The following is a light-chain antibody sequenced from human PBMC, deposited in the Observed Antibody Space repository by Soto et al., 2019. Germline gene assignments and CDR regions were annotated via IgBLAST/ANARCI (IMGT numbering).Light chain of an antibody. Sequence: DIQMTQSPSSLSASVGDRVTITCRASQSISSYLNWYQQKPGKAPKLLIYAASSLQSGVPSRFSGSGSGTDFTLTISSLQPEDFATYYCPQSYRTPLTFGGGTNVEIK. J-gene: IGKJ4*01. CDR2: AAS. V-gene: IGKV1-39*01. CDR3: PQSYRTPLT. CDR1: QSISSY.